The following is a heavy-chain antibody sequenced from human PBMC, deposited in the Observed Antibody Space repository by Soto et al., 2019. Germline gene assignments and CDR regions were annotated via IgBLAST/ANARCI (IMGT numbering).Heavy chain of an antibody. CDR1: GGSISRGGYY. J-gene: IGHJ4*02. CDR2: IYYSGNT. CDR3: ASTNDSSTKFDY. D-gene: IGHD4-4*01. Sequence: SESLSLTCTVSGGSISRGGYYWVCFRQSPRQVLECIVYIYYSGNTYYNPFLNSRVIISVDTSKNHFSLKLSSVTAADTAVYYCASTNDSSTKFDYWGQGTLVTV. V-gene: IGHV4-31*03.